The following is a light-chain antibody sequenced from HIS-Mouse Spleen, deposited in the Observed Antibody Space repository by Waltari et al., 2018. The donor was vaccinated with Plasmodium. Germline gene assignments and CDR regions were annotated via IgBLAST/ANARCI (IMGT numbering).Light chain of an antibody. CDR2: GAS. CDR3: QQYNNWSFT. J-gene: IGKJ3*01. V-gene: IGKV3-15*01. Sequence: EIVMTQSPATLSVSPGERATPSCRPSHSVSSNLAWYQQKPGQAPRLLIYGASTRATGIPARFSGSGSGTEFTLTISSLQSEDFAVYYCQQYNNWSFTFGPGTKVDIK. CDR1: HSVSSN.